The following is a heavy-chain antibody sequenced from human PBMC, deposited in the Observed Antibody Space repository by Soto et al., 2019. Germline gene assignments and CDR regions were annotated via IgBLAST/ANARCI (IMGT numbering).Heavy chain of an antibody. J-gene: IGHJ5*02. CDR1: GYTFTSYA. D-gene: IGHD3-10*01. CDR3: ARAHSSGSYYP. Sequence: ASVKVSCKSPGYTFTSYAMHWVRQAPGQRLEWMGWINAGNGNTKYSQKFQGRVTITRDTSASTAYMELSSLRSEDTAVYYCARAHSSGSYYPWGQGTLVTVSS. V-gene: IGHV1-3*01. CDR2: INAGNGNT.